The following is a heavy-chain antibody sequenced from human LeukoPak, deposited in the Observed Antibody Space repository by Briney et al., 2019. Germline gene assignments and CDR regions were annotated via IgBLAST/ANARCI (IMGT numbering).Heavy chain of an antibody. V-gene: IGHV3-23*01. J-gene: IGHJ6*03. CDR2: ISGSGGST. D-gene: IGHD6-13*01. CDR1: GFTFSSYA. CDR3: ARLGSSWYFTYYYYYMDV. Sequence: GGSLRLSCASSGFTFSSYAMSWVRQAPGKGLEWVSAISGSGGSTYYADSVKGRFTISRDNSKNSLYLQMNSLRAEDTALYYCARLGSSWYFTYYYYYMDVWGKGTTVTVSS.